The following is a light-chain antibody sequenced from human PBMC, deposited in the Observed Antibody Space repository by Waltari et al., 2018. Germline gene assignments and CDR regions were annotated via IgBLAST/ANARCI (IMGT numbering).Light chain of an antibody. J-gene: IGKJ2*01. CDR2: GAS. V-gene: IGKV1-9*01. CDR3: QQLIRFPTFT. CDR1: QDISSH. Sequence: GDRVTITCRAIQDISSHLAWYQQKPGKAPRLLVYGASTLHSGVPSRFSGTGSGTEFTLTINNLQPEDFATYYCQQLIRFPTFTFGQGTKLQIE.